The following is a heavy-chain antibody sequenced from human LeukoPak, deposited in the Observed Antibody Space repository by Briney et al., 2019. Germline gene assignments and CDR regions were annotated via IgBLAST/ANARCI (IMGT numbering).Heavy chain of an antibody. J-gene: IGHJ4*02. Sequence: GGSLRPSCAASGFTFDDYSMHWVSQAPGKGLEWVSLISGDGGSTYYADSVKGRFTISRDNSKNSLYLQMNSLRTEDTALYYCAKNYGGFYGGNSHFDYWGQGTLVTVSS. V-gene: IGHV3-43*02. CDR2: ISGDGGST. CDR1: GFTFDDYS. D-gene: IGHD4-23*01. CDR3: AKNYGGFYGGNSHFDY.